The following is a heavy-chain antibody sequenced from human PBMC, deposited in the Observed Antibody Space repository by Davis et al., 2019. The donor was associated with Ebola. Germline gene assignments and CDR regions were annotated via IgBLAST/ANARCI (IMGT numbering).Heavy chain of an antibody. Sequence: GEFLKISCAASGFTFSSYSMNWVRQVPGKGLEWISYISNDRKTIKYADSVKGRFTISRDDAKNSLFLLMNSLRDDDTAVYYCAIVATRGRFDSWGQGTLVNVSS. V-gene: IGHV3-48*02. J-gene: IGHJ4*02. D-gene: IGHD6-25*01. CDR2: ISNDRKTI. CDR1: GFTFSSYS. CDR3: AIVATRGRFDS.